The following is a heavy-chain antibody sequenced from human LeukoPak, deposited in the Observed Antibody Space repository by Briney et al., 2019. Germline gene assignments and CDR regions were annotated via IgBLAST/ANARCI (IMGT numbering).Heavy chain of an antibody. J-gene: IGHJ4*02. CDR1: GFTFHDYA. CDR2: IGWNGAVV. Sequence: PGRSLRLSCVASGFTFHDYAIHWVRQAPGKGLEWVSGIGWNGAVVTYADSVKGRFTISRDNAKNSLYLQMNSLRADDTAVYFCTTGYSSGWYNEGNYWGQGTLVTVSS. D-gene: IGHD6-19*01. V-gene: IGHV3-9*01. CDR3: TTGYSSGWYNEGNY.